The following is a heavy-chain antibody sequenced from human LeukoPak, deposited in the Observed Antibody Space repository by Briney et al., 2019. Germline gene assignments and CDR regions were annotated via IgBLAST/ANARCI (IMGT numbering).Heavy chain of an antibody. CDR3: ARDRGAYSSYWVNFDY. V-gene: IGHV3-23*01. Sequence: GGSLRLSCAASGFTFSSYAMSWVRQAPGKGLEWVSAISGSGGSTYYADSVKGRFTISRDNAKNSLFLQMNSLRAEGTAVYYCARDRGAYSSYWVNFDYWGQGTLVTVSS. D-gene: IGHD6-6*01. J-gene: IGHJ4*02. CDR2: ISGSGGST. CDR1: GFTFSSYA.